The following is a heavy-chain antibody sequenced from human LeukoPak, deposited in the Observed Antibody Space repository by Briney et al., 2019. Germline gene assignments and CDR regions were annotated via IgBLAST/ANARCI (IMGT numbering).Heavy chain of an antibody. CDR3: ARDSGRHGFDY. V-gene: IGHV3-48*03. D-gene: IGHD3-10*01. J-gene: IGHJ4*02. CDR2: ISSSGSTI. CDR1: GFTFSSYE. Sequence: GGSLRLSCAASGFTFSSYEMNWVRQAPGKGLEWVSYISSSGSTIYYADSVKGRFTISRDNPKNSLYLQMNSLRAEDTAVYYCARDSGRHGFDYWGQGTLVTVSS.